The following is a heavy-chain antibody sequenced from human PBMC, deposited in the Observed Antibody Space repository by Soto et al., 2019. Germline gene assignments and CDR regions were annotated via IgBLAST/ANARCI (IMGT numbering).Heavy chain of an antibody. D-gene: IGHD2-2*01. CDR2: ISPMFGKA. CDR3: AREVEVHTPVFGF. V-gene: IGHV1-69*01. Sequence: QVQLVQSGAEVKRPGSSVKVSCKASGGTFNNYAINWVLQAPGQGLEWMGDISPMFGKANYAQKFQGRVKISADDSTATAYLELSSLRSEDTALYYCAREVEVHTPVFGFWGQGSLVTVSS. J-gene: IGHJ4*02. CDR1: GGTFNNYA.